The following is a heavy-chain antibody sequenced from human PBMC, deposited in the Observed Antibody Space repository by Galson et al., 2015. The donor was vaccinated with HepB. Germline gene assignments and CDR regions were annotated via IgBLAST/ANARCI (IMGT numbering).Heavy chain of an antibody. D-gene: IGHD2-2*01. CDR2: ILPIFGTA. CDR3: ARLVAGWFDP. Sequence: SCKASGGTFSSYAISWVRQAPGQGLEWMGGILPIFGTANYAQKFQGRVTITADESTSTAYMELSSLRAEDTAVYYCARLVAGWFDPWGQGTLVTVSS. CDR1: GGTFSSYA. V-gene: IGHV1-69*01. J-gene: IGHJ5*02.